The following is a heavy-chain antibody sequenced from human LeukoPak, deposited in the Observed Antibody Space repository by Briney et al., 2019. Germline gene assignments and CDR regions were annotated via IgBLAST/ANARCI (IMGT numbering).Heavy chain of an antibody. J-gene: IGHJ4*02. CDR2: IYYSGST. Sequence: SETLSLTCTVSGGSISSSSYYWGWIRQPPGKGLEWIGSIYYSGSTYYNPSLKSRVTISVDTSQNQFSLKLSSVTAADTAVYYCARRLIAVAGMFGVDYWGQGTLVTVSS. CDR3: ARRLIAVAGMFGVDY. V-gene: IGHV4-39*01. CDR1: GGSISSSSYY. D-gene: IGHD6-19*01.